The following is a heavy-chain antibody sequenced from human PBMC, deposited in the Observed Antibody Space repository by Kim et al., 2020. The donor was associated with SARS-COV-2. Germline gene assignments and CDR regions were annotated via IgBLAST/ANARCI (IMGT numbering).Heavy chain of an antibody. CDR1: GFTFSDYY. J-gene: IGHJ6*02. V-gene: IGHV3-11*01. CDR3: ARSRWSGYFSRRYYYGMDV. Sequence: GGSLRLSCAASGFTFSDYYMSWIRQAPGKGLEWVSYISSSGSTIYYADSVKGRFTISRDNAKNSLYLQMNSLRAEDTAVYYCARSRWSGYFSRRYYYGMDVWGQGTTVTVSS. D-gene: IGHD3-3*01. CDR2: ISSSGSTI.